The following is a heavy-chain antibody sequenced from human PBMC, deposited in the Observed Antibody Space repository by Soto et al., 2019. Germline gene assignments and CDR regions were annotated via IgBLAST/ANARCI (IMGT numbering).Heavy chain of an antibody. Sequence: GGSLRLSCTASGFTFSNSAMTWVRQALGKGPEWVSSIGRTNNTHYADSVKGRFAISRDNSQNTLYLQMNSLTAEDTAVYFCAKVDAYSYRTDHWGQGTLVTVSS. CDR3: AKVDAYSYRTDH. J-gene: IGHJ4*02. CDR1: GFTFSNSA. D-gene: IGHD3-16*02. CDR2: IGRTNNT. V-gene: IGHV3-23*01.